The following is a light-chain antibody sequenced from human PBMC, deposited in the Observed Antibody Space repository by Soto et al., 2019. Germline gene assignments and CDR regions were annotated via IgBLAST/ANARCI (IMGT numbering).Light chain of an antibody. CDR2: GPS. CDR3: EQYNNWPLHT. V-gene: IGKV3-15*01. J-gene: IGKJ2*01. Sequence: TVMTQSPATLSVSPGERVTLSCRASQSVGTNLAWYRQRPDQAPSLLIYGPSTRATGVPARFSGSGSGTEFTLTISSLQSEDLGVYCCEQYNNWPLHTFGQGTKLEIK. CDR1: QSVGTN.